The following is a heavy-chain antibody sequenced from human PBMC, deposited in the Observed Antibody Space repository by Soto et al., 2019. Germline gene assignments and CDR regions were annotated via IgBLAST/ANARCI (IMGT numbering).Heavy chain of an antibody. J-gene: IGHJ6*02. CDR1: GFSFRTHT. V-gene: IGHV3-21*06. CDR3: VKGGEDITSPYGMDV. Sequence: GGSVRLSCVASGFSFRTHTLVWVRQAPGKGLEWVSYISTGGTYLEYAHSVKGRFTISRDDAADSVFLQMNSLKGDDTAVYYCVKGGEDITSPYGMDVWGQGTTVTVSS. D-gene: IGHD2-2*01. CDR2: ISTGGTYL.